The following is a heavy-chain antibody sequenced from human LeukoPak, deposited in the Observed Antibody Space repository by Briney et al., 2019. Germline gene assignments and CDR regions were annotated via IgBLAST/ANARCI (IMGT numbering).Heavy chain of an antibody. CDR1: GGSISSSNYY. CDR3: ARLPTVTFFDY. D-gene: IGHD4-17*01. V-gene: IGHV4-39*01. J-gene: IGHJ4*02. CDR2: IFYSGST. Sequence: PSETLSLTCTVSGGSISSSNYYWGWIRQPPGKGLEWIGSIFYSGSTYHNPSLKSRVTISVDTSKNQFSLRLSSVTAADTAVYYCARLPTVTFFDYWGQGTLVTVSS.